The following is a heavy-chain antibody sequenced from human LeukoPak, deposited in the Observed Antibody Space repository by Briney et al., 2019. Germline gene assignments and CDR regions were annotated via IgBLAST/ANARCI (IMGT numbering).Heavy chain of an antibody. J-gene: IGHJ4*02. D-gene: IGHD2-15*01. CDR3: ASLPGYWSCGSCYRFVY. CDR2: IIPIFGTA. V-gene: IGHV1-69*13. Sequence: GASVKLSCKASGRTFSSYAISWVRQAPGQGLEWMGSIIPIFGTANYAQKLQGRVTSTADQSTRTAYMELSSLRCEDTAVYYCASLPGYWSCGSCYRFVYWGQGALVTVSS. CDR1: GRTFSSYA.